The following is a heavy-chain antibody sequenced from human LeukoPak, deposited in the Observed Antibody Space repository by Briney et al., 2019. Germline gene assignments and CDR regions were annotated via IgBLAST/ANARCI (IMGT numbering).Heavy chain of an antibody. V-gene: IGHV3-13*01. Sequence: PGGSLRLSCAASGFTFSSYDMHWVRQATGKGLEWVSAIGTAGDTYYPGSVKGRFTISSDNSKNTLYLQMNSLRAEDTAVYYCAKESDAFDIWGQGTMVTVSS. J-gene: IGHJ3*02. CDR3: AKESDAFDI. CDR2: IGTAGDT. CDR1: GFTFSSYD.